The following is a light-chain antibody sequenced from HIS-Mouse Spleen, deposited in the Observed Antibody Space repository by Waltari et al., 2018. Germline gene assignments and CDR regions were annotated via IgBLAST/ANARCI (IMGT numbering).Light chain of an antibody. CDR1: SSNLRSNT. CDR2: SNN. CDR3: AAWDDSLNGYV. Sequence: QSVLTQPPSASGTPGQRVTIPCSGSSSNLRSNTVNLYQQLPGTAPKLLIYSNNQRPSGVPDRFSGSKSGTSASLAISGLQSEDEADYYCAAWDDSLNGYVFGTGTKVTVL. V-gene: IGLV1-44*01. J-gene: IGLJ1*01.